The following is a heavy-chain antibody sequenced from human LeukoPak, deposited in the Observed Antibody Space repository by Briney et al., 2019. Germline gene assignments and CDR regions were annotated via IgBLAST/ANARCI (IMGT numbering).Heavy chain of an antibody. J-gene: IGHJ4*02. D-gene: IGHD5-18*01. CDR2: IYSAGSGI. CDR1: GFTFSTYW. Sequence: PGGTLRLSCAASGFTFSTYWMHWVRHAPGGGLGWISRIYSAGSGITYADPSKGRFPISRDNAKSILYLQMISLRAEDTAVYDCANSGYNYEFDYWGQGTLVTVSS. CDR3: ANSGYNYEFDY. V-gene: IGHV3-74*01.